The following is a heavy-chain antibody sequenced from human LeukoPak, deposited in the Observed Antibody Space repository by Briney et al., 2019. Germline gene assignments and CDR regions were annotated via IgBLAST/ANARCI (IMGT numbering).Heavy chain of an antibody. CDR1: GYTFTSYY. J-gene: IGHJ4*02. CDR3: ATMALYSSGLY. V-gene: IGHV1-24*01. Sequence: ASVKVSCKASGYTFTSYYMHWVRQAPGKGLEWMGGFDPEDGETIYAQKFQGRVTMTEDTSTDTAYMELSSLRSEDTAVYYCATMALYSSGLYWGQGTLVTVSS. D-gene: IGHD6-19*01. CDR2: FDPEDGET.